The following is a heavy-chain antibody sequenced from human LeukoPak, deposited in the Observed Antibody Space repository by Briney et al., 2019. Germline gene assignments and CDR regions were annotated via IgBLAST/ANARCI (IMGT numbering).Heavy chain of an antibody. J-gene: IGHJ4*02. CDR1: GGSISSSSYY. CDR3: ARYSGYVGRGYYFDY. Sequence: SETLSLTCTVSGGSISSSSYYWGWIRQPPGKGLEWIGSIYYSGSTYYNPSLKSRVTISVDTSKNQFSLKLSSVTAADTAVYYCARYSGYVGRGYYFDYWGQGTLVTVSS. V-gene: IGHV4-39*07. D-gene: IGHD5-12*01. CDR2: IYYSGST.